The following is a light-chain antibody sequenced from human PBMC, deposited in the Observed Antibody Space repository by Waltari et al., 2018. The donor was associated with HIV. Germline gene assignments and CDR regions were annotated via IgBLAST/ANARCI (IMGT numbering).Light chain of an antibody. V-gene: IGKV3-11*01. Sequence: ETVLTQSPATLSLSPGERATLSRRASLSVSSNLAWYQHKPGQAPSLLIYGASNRATGIPVRFSGSGSATDFTLTITSLEPEDFAVYYCQQRSNWPWGTFGQGTKVEIK. CDR2: GAS. J-gene: IGKJ1*01. CDR3: QQRSNWPWGT. CDR1: LSVSSN.